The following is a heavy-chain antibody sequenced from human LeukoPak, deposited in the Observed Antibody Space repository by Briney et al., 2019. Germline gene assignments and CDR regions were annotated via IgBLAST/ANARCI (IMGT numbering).Heavy chain of an antibody. CDR2: INHSGST. D-gene: IGHD3-3*01. Sequence: SETLSLTCAVYGGSFSGYYWSWIRQPPGKGLEWIGEINHSGSTNYNPSLKSRVTISVDTSKNQSSLKLSSVTAADTAVYYCANRTHYDFWSGYYYYMDVWGKGTTVTVSS. CDR1: GGSFSGYY. J-gene: IGHJ6*03. V-gene: IGHV4-34*01. CDR3: ANRTHYDFWSGYYYYMDV.